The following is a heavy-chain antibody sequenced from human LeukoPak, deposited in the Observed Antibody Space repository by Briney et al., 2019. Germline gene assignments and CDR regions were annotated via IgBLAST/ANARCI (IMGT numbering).Heavy chain of an antibody. CDR3: ARGPVFGELLT. D-gene: IGHD3-10*02. CDR1: GGSISSYY. V-gene: IGHV4-59*01. Sequence: SETLSLTCTVSGGSISSYYWSWIRQPPGKGLEWIGYIYHSGSTNYNPSLKSRVTISVDTSKNQFSLKLSSVTAADTAVYYCARGPVFGELLTWGQGTLVTVSS. CDR2: IYHSGST. J-gene: IGHJ4*02.